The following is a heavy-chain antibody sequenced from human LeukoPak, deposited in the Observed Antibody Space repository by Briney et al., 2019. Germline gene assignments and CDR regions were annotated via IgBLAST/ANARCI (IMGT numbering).Heavy chain of an antibody. CDR2: INSDGSST. CDR1: GFTFSSYW. Sequence: GGSLRLSCAASGFTFSSYWMHWVRQAPGQGLVWLSRINSDGSSTSYADSVKGRFTISRDNAKNTLYLQMNSLRAEDTAVYYCASRSRGWLQFPFDYWGQGTLVTVSS. D-gene: IGHD5-24*01. V-gene: IGHV3-74*01. J-gene: IGHJ4*02. CDR3: ASRSRGWLQFPFDY.